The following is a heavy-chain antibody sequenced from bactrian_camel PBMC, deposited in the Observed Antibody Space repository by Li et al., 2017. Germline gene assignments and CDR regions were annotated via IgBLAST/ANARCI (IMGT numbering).Heavy chain of an antibody. CDR2: IYTGGGGT. Sequence: HVQLVESGGGSVQAGGSLTLSCAASGSTYGSNCMAWFRQNPGKQREAVAAIYTGGGGTFYSDAVKDRFTTSHDNAKITVYLQMNSLKPEDTAMYYCAADCYPYGGSWYETAFIRDRYKSWGQGTQVAVS. CDR3: AADCYPYGGSWYETAFIRDRYKS. D-gene: IGHD6*01. J-gene: IGHJ6*01. V-gene: IGHV3S54*01. CDR1: GSTYGSNC.